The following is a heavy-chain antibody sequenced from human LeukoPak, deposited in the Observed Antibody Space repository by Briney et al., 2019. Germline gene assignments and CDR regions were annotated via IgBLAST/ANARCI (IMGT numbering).Heavy chain of an antibody. D-gene: IGHD3-10*01. CDR2: INPNSGGT. Sequence: ASVKVSCKASGYTFTGYYMHWVRQAPGQGLEWMGWINPNSGGTNYAQKFQGWVTMTRDTSISTAYMELSRLRSDDTAVYYCARGSRITMVRGVENWFDPWGQGTLVTVSS. CDR3: ARGSRITMVRGVENWFDP. J-gene: IGHJ5*02. V-gene: IGHV1-2*04. CDR1: GYTFTGYY.